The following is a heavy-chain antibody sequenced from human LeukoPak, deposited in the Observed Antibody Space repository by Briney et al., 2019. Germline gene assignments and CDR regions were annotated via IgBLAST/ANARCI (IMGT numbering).Heavy chain of an antibody. CDR3: ARELGELSRNWFDP. CDR1: GYTFTGYY. V-gene: IGHV1-2*02. Sequence: ASVKVSCKASGYTFTGYYMHWVRQAPGQGLEWMGWINPNSGCTNYAQKFQGRVTMTRDTSISTAYMELSRLRSDDTAVYYCARELGELSRNWFDPWGQGTLVTVSS. D-gene: IGHD3-10*01. J-gene: IGHJ5*02. CDR2: INPNSGCT.